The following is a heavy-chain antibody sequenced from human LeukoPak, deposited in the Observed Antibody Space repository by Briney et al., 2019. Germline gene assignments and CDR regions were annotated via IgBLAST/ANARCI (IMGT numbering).Heavy chain of an antibody. D-gene: IGHD3-22*01. CDR1: GFTFSSYA. Sequence: GGSLRLSCAASGFTFSSYAMHWVRQAPGKGLEWVAVISYDGSNKYYADSVKGRFTISRDNAKNSLYLQMNSLRAEDTAVYYCARDLRITMIVVVTNYYYYGMDVWGQGTTVTVSS. CDR3: ARDLRITMIVVVTNYYYYGMDV. V-gene: IGHV3-30-3*01. J-gene: IGHJ6*02. CDR2: ISYDGSNK.